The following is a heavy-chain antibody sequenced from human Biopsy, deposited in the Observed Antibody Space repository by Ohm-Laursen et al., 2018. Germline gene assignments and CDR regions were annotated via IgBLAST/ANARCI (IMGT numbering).Heavy chain of an antibody. V-gene: IGHV3-43D*04. CDR2: ISWDGRTR. CDR3: ARAFRGQYFYYYYGMDV. D-gene: IGHD3-9*01. J-gene: IGHJ6*02. Sequence: SLRLSCTASGFTFDDYGMHWVRQAPGTGLEWVSLISWDGRTRYYADSVKGRFTISRDNSKNSLYLQMNSLRLEDTALYFCARAFRGQYFYYYYGMDVWGQGTTVTVSS. CDR1: GFTFDDYG.